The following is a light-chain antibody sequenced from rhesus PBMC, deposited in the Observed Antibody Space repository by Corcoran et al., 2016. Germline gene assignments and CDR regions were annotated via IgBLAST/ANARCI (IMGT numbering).Light chain of an antibody. CDR3: MQGTQLPYS. V-gene: IGKV2-91*01. CDR2: FAS. Sequence: DIVMTQTPLSLPVTPGEPASISCRSSQSLLHSNGYTYLYWYLQMPGQSPQLLMYFASYRASGVPDRFRGSGASTDFTLGISRVEAEDIGVYYGMQGTQLPYSFGQGTKVEIK. CDR1: QSLLHSNGYTY. J-gene: IGKJ2*01.